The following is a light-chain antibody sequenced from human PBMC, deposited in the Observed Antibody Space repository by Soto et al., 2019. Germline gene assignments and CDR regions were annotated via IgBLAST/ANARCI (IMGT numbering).Light chain of an antibody. Sequence: DIQMTQSPSSVSASAGDRVTITCRASQGISSWLAWYQQKPGKAPKLLIYAASSVQSGVQSRFSGSGSGTDFTPTINILKADDFATYYCHQANSFPDAFGQGTKMEIK. CDR1: QGISSW. CDR3: HQANSFPDA. J-gene: IGKJ1*01. CDR2: AAS. V-gene: IGKV1-12*01.